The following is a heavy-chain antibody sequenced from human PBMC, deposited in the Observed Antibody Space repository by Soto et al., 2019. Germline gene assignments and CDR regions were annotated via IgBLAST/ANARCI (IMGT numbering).Heavy chain of an antibody. Sequence: SETLSLTCTVSGGSISRYCWSWIRQPPGKGLEWIGYINYSGSTNYNPSLKSRVTISVDTSKNQFSLKLSSVTAADTAVYYCSSSNIAAAGFYYYGMDVWGRGTTVTVSS. CDR1: GGSISRYC. CDR2: INYSGST. J-gene: IGHJ6*02. V-gene: IGHV4-59*01. CDR3: SSSNIAAAGFYYYGMDV. D-gene: IGHD6-13*01.